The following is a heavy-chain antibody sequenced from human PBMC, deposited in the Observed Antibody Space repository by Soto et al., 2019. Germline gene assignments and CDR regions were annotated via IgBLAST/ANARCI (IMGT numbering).Heavy chain of an antibody. D-gene: IGHD3-10*01. CDR2: IKQDGSEK. V-gene: IGHV3-7*02. J-gene: IGHJ4*02. CDR3: AIGGAIAGRWGY. CDR1: GFTFSDYW. Sequence: EVLLVDSGGDLVQPGGSLTLSCAASGFTFSDYWMTWVRQAPGKGLEWVANIKQDGSEKSYVDSVKGRFTISRDNARNSLFLQMDSLRDEDTAVYYCAIGGAIAGRWGYWGQGTRVTVSS.